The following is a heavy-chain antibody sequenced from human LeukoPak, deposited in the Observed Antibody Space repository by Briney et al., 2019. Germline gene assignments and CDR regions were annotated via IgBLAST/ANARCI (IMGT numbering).Heavy chain of an antibody. D-gene: IGHD3-22*01. J-gene: IGHJ3*02. V-gene: IGHV4-30-4*01. Sequence: SQTLSLTCTVSGGSISRGNHYWSWIRQPPGKGLEWIGYIYNSGSTYYNPSLKSRVTISVDTSKNQFSLKLSSVAAADTAVYYCARGGGYYDSSGYYTNNDAFDIWGQGTMVTVSS. CDR2: IYNSGST. CDR3: ARGGGYYDSSGYYTNNDAFDI. CDR1: GGSISRGNHY.